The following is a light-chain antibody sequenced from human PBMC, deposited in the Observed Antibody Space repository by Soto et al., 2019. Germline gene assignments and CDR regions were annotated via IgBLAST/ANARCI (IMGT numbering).Light chain of an antibody. CDR1: SSDVGSYNL. CDR2: EGS. Sequence: QSALTQPASVSGSPGQSNTISCTGTSSDVGSYNLVSWYQQHPGKAPKLMIYEGSKRLSGVSNRFSGSKSGNTASLTISGLQAEDEADYYCCSYAGSSTHVVFGGGTKLTVL. V-gene: IGLV2-23*01. J-gene: IGLJ2*01. CDR3: CSYAGSSTHVV.